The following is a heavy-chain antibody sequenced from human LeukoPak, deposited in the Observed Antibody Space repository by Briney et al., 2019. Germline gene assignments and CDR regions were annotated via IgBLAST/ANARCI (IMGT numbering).Heavy chain of an antibody. V-gene: IGHV1-18*04. Sequence: ASVKVSCKASGYTFTSYGISWVRQAPGQGLEWMGWISAYNGNTNYAQKLQGRVTMTTDTSTSTAYMELRSLRSDDTAVYYCARDCSGGSCCFKSESFDYWGQGTLVTVSS. J-gene: IGHJ4*02. CDR3: ARDCSGGSCCFKSESFDY. CDR2: ISAYNGNT. D-gene: IGHD2-15*01. CDR1: GYTFTSYG.